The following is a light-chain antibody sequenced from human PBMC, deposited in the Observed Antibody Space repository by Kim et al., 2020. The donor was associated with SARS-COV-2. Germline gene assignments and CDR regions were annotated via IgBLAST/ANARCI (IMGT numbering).Light chain of an antibody. J-gene: IGKJ4*01. Sequence: SQGETDTVSCRTSQTLSSNYLAWYQQKPGQAPRLLIYGASSRATGMPDRFSGSGSETDFTLTISRLDPEDFAMYYCQQYGTSPLTFGGGTKVDIK. CDR2: GAS. V-gene: IGKV3-20*01. CDR3: QQYGTSPLT. CDR1: QTLSSNY.